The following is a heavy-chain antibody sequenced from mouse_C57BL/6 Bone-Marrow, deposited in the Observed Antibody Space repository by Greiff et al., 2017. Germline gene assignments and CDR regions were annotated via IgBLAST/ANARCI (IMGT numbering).Heavy chain of an antibody. V-gene: IGHV5-4*01. D-gene: IGHD2-4*01. CDR1: GFTFSSYA. CDR3: ARDGIYYDYDRRDYYAMDY. Sequence: EVHLVESGGGLVKPGGSLKLSCAASGFTFSSYAMSWVRQTPEKRLEWVATISDGGSYTYYPDNVKGRFTISRDNAKNNLYLQMSHLKSEDTAMYYCARDGIYYDYDRRDYYAMDYWGQGTSVTVSS. CDR2: ISDGGSYT. J-gene: IGHJ4*01.